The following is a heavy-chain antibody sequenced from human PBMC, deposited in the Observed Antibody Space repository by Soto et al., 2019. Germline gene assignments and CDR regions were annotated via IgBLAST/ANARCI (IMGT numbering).Heavy chain of an antibody. D-gene: IGHD1-26*01. Sequence: PGESLKISCXSSGYSFTTYWIAWVRQMPGKGLEWMGIIYPGDSDSRYSPSFQGQVTISADKSISTAYLQWSSLKASDTAMYYCARCPLSGSYYSGLDYWGQGTQVTVSS. CDR2: IYPGDSDS. J-gene: IGHJ4*02. V-gene: IGHV5-51*01. CDR1: GYSFTTYW. CDR3: ARCPLSGSYYSGLDY.